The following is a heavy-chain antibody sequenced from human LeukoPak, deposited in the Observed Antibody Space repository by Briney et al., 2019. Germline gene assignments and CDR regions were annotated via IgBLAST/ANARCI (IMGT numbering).Heavy chain of an antibody. J-gene: IGHJ4*02. CDR1: GFTFSSYG. D-gene: IGHD2-15*01. V-gene: IGHV3-33*08. CDR2: IWYDGNNK. Sequence: GGSLRLSCAASGFTFSSYGIHWVRQAPGKGLEWVAVIWYDGNNKYYADSVKGRFTISRDNSKNTLYLQMNSLRAEDTAVYYCARDRGSGTEYFDYWGQGTLVTVSS. CDR3: ARDRGSGTEYFDY.